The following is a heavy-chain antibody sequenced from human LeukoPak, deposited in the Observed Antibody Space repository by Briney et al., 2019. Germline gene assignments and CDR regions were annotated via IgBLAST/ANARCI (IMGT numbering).Heavy chain of an antibody. CDR3: AREDYSSGWYLIDY. Sequence: GGSLRLSCAASGFTFSSYSMNWVRQAPGKGLEWVSSISSSSSYIYYADSVKGRFTISRDNAKNSLNLQMNSLRAEDTAVYYCAREDYSSGWYLIDYWGQGTLVTVSS. J-gene: IGHJ4*02. CDR2: ISSSSSYI. V-gene: IGHV3-21*01. D-gene: IGHD6-19*01. CDR1: GFTFSSYS.